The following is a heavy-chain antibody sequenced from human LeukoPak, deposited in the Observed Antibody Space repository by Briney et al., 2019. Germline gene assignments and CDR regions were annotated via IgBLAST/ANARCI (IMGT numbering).Heavy chain of an antibody. CDR2: INPSGGST. CDR3: ARFAMGFWSGYYDNWFDP. J-gene: IGHJ5*02. CDR1: GYTFTSYY. V-gene: IGHV1-46*01. Sequence: ASVKVSCKASGYTFTSYYMHWVRQAPGQGLEWMGIINPSGGSTSYAQKFQGRVTMTRDMSTSTVYMELSSLRSEDTAVDYCARFAMGFWSGYYDNWFDPWGQGTLVTVSS. D-gene: IGHD3-3*01.